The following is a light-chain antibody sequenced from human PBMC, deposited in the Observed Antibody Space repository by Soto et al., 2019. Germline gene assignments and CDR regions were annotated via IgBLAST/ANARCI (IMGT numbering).Light chain of an antibody. V-gene: IGKV3-11*01. CDR1: QSVSSY. CDR3: DQRSNGPSLYT. J-gene: IGKJ2*01. CDR2: DAS. Sequence: EIVLPQSPATLSLSPGERATLSCRASQSVSSYLAWYQQKPGQAPRLLNYDASNRATGIPARFSGSGSGPDFTVTISSLEPDDFAVYYWDQRSNGPSLYTFGEGNKLESK.